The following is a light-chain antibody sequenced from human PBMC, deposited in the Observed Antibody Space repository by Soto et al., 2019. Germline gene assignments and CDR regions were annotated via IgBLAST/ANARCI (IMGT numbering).Light chain of an antibody. Sequence: EIVMTQSPATLSVSPGERATLSCRASQSFTSNLAWYQQKPDQAPRLLIYGASTRATGIPARFSGSGSGTEFTLTISSLQSEDFAVYYCQQYNNWPPAWTFGQGTKVEIK. J-gene: IGKJ1*01. CDR3: QQYNNWPPAWT. CDR1: QSFTSN. CDR2: GAS. V-gene: IGKV3-15*01.